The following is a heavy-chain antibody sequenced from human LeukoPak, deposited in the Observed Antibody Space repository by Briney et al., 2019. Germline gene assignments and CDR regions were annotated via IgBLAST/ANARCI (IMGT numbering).Heavy chain of an antibody. Sequence: GGSLRLSCAASGFTFSNAWMSWVRPAPGKGREWVVRVKSKTEGGTTDYAAPVKGRFTISRDDSKNTLYLQMNSLKTEDTAVYYCTTERRRSSWFPFDVWGKGTTVTVSS. D-gene: IGHD6-13*01. V-gene: IGHV3-15*01. CDR1: GFTFSNAW. J-gene: IGHJ6*04. CDR3: TTERRRSSWFPFDV. CDR2: VKSKTEGGTT.